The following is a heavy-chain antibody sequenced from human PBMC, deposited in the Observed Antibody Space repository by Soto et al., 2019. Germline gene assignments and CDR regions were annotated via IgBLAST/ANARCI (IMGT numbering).Heavy chain of an antibody. J-gene: IGHJ3*02. CDR2: IIPIFGTA. CDR3: ASLAGYCSSTSCYRVAAAGTPAFDI. V-gene: IGHV1-69*01. Sequence: FVKLSCQTSGGTFSSYAVSWVIQAPGQGLEWMGGIIPIFGTANYAQKFQCRVTITADESTSTAYMELSSLRSEDTAVYYCASLAGYCSSTSCYRVAAAGTPAFDIWGQGTMVTVS. CDR1: GGTFSSYA. D-gene: IGHD2-2*02.